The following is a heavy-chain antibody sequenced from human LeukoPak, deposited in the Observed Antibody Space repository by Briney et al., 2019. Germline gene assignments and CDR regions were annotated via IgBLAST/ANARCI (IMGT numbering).Heavy chain of an antibody. CDR1: RFTFSSYG. V-gene: IGHV3-30*02. CDR3: AKDRLAGWELPSNYFDY. D-gene: IGHD1-26*01. J-gene: IGHJ4*02. Sequence: GGSLRLSCAASRFTFSSYGMHWVRQAPGKGLEWVAFIRYDGSNKYYADSVKGRFTISRDNSKNTLYLQMNSLRAEDTAVYYCAKDRLAGWELPSNYFDYWGQGTLVTVSS. CDR2: IRYDGSNK.